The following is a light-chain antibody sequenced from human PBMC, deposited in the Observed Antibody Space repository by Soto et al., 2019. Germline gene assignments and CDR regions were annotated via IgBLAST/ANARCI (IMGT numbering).Light chain of an antibody. CDR3: QQYNSYSWT. CDR1: QTISSW. V-gene: IGKV1-5*01. J-gene: IGKJ1*01. Sequence: DIQMTQSPSTLSGSVGDRVTITCRASQTISSWLAWYQQKPGKAPELLIYAASTLQSGVPSRFSGSGSGTEFTLTISSLQPDDFATYYCQQYNSYSWTFGQGTKVDIK. CDR2: AAS.